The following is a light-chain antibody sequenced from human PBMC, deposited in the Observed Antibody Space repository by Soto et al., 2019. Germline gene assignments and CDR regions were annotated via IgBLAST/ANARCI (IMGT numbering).Light chain of an antibody. CDR1: QSVDSSF. V-gene: IGKV3-20*01. Sequence: EIVLTQSPGSLSFSPGERATLSCRASQSVDSSFFAWYQQKPGQAPRLLIYGASNRATGIPDRFSGSGSGTDVTRTISRLEPEDFALYYCQQYVSSVTFGQGTKVEIK. CDR3: QQYVSSVT. CDR2: GAS. J-gene: IGKJ1*01.